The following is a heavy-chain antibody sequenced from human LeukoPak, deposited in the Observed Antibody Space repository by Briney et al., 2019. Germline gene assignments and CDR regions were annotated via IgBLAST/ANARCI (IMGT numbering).Heavy chain of an antibody. CDR1: GFTFSSYG. D-gene: IGHD5-18*01. CDR3: VRSGAYSYGYYYYYGMDV. J-gene: IGHJ6*02. CDR2: ISYDGSHK. V-gene: IGHV3-30*03. Sequence: GGSLRLSCAASGFTFSSYGMHWVRQAPGKGLEWVAVISYDGSHKFYADSVKGRFTISRDNSKNTLYLQMSSLRAEDTAVYYCVRSGAYSYGYYYYYGMDVWGQGTTVTVSS.